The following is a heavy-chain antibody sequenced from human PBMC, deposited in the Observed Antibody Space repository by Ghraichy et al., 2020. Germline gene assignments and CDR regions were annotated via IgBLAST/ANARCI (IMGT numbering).Heavy chain of an antibody. CDR2: ISSDASRI. V-gene: IGHV3-21*01. D-gene: IGHD3-10*01. CDR1: GFNLGVFT. J-gene: IGHJ4*02. CDR3: VRADGSGSFYY. Sequence: GGSLRLSCATSGFNLGVFTMNWLRWAPNKGLQWVASISSDASRIYYAGSLRGRFTISRDNAMHSVYLQMNSLTVEDTATYYCVRADGSGSFYYWGQGTQVTV.